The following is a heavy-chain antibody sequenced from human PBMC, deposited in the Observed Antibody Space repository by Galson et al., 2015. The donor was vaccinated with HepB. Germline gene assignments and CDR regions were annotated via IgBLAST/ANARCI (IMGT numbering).Heavy chain of an antibody. CDR2: ITSKTYGGTA. D-gene: IGHD3-10*01. CDR3: TTATMIRGEVPYYFYKYGMDV. Sequence: SLRLSCAASGFSFSNAWMNWVRRVPGKGLEWVGLITSKTYGGTADYAAPVRDRFTLSRDDSKNILYLHVDSLNTEDTGIYYCTTATMIRGEVPYYFYKYGMDVWGQGTAVTVSS. V-gene: IGHV3-15*07. CDR1: GFSFSNAW. J-gene: IGHJ6*02.